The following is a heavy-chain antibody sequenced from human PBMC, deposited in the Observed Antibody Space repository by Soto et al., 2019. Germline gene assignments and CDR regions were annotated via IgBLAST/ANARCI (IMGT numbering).Heavy chain of an antibody. Sequence: ASVKVSCKASGYTFTGYYMHWVRQAPGQGLEWMGWINPNSGGTNYAQKFQGRVTMTRDTSISTAYMELSRLRSDDTAVYYCARERIAASHEGYYYYGMDVWGQGTPVTVYS. D-gene: IGHD6-6*01. V-gene: IGHV1-2*02. J-gene: IGHJ6*02. CDR1: GYTFTGYY. CDR3: ARERIAASHEGYYYYGMDV. CDR2: INPNSGGT.